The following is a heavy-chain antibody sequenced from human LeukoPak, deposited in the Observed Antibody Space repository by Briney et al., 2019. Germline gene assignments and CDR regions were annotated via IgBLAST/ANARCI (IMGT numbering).Heavy chain of an antibody. J-gene: IGHJ6*02. CDR3: AREGMKYYYYGMDV. Sequence: GGSLRLSCAASGFTFSSYSMNWVRQAPGKGLEWVSYISSSSSTIYYADSVKGRFTISRDNAKNSLYLQMNSLRAEDTAVYYCAREGMKYYYYGMDVWGQGTTVTVSS. CDR1: GFTFSSYS. D-gene: IGHD3-10*01. V-gene: IGHV3-48*01. CDR2: ISSSSSTI.